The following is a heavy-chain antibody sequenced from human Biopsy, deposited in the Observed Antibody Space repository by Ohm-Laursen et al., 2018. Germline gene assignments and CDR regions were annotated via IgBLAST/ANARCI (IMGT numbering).Heavy chain of an antibody. CDR1: GGSISSYY. CDR3: ARLWGGYHFHGMDV. D-gene: IGHD7-27*01. V-gene: IGHV4-59*08. J-gene: IGHJ6*02. Sequence: SDTLSLTCTVSGGSISSYYWSWIRQPPGKGLDCIGYIYYSGSTNYSPSLKSRVTMSVDTSKNQFSLKLSSVTAADTAVYYCARLWGGYHFHGMDVWGQGTTVTVSS. CDR2: IYYSGST.